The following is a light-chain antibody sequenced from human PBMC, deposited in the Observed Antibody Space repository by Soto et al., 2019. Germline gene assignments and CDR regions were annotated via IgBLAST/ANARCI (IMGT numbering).Light chain of an antibody. Sequence: DIQMTQSPSSVSASVGDRVTITCRASQGIYTWLAWYQQKPGKAPNLLIYTASSLQSGVPSRFSGSGSGTEFTLTISSLQPDDFATYYCQHYNSYSEAFGQGTKVDIK. V-gene: IGKV1D-16*01. CDR1: QGIYTW. CDR3: QHYNSYSEA. CDR2: TAS. J-gene: IGKJ1*01.